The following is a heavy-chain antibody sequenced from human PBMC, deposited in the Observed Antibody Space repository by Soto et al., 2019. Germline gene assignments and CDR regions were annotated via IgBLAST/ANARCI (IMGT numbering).Heavy chain of an antibody. CDR1: GYSFTSYW. J-gene: IGHJ6*02. CDR3: AKRREAATTYPYSYGMDV. Sequence: GDSLKISCKGSGYSFTSYWISWVRQMPGKGLEWMGRIDPSDSYTNYSPSFQGHVTISADKSISTAYLQWSSLKASDTAMYYCAKRREAATTYPYSYGMDVWGQGTTVTVSS. CDR2: IDPSDSYT. V-gene: IGHV5-10-1*01. D-gene: IGHD1-26*01.